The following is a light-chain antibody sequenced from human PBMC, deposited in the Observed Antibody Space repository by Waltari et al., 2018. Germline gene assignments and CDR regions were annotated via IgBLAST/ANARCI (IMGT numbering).Light chain of an antibody. Sequence: QTVVTQEPSLSVSPGGTVTLTCGLSSGSVSTTYYPSWYQQAPGQAPRPLIFDSNTPSSGVPDRFSGSILDNKAALTITGAQADDESDYYCVLSMGSGIWVFGGGTKLTVL. J-gene: IGLJ3*02. V-gene: IGLV8-61*01. CDR1: SGSVSTTYY. CDR2: DSN. CDR3: VLSMGSGIWV.